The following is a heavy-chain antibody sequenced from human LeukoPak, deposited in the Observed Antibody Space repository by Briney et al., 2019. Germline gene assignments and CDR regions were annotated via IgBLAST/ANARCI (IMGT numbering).Heavy chain of an antibody. J-gene: IGHJ5*02. D-gene: IGHD3-10*01. CDR2: IYYSGST. Sequence: NSSETLSLTCTVSGGSISSYYWSWIRQPPGKGLEWIGYIYYSGSTNYNPSLKSRVTISVDTSKNQFSLKLSSVTAADTAVYYCARFDGSERWFDPWGQGTLVTVSS. V-gene: IGHV4-59*08. CDR1: GGSISSYY. CDR3: ARFDGSERWFDP.